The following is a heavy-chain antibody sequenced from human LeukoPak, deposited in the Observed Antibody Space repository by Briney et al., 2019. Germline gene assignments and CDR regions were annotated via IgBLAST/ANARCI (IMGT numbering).Heavy chain of an antibody. CDR1: GGSFSGYY. D-gene: IGHD6-13*01. CDR3: ARGRWYSSSWNFDY. CDR2: INHSGST. J-gene: IGHJ4*02. Sequence: SETLSLTCAVYGGSFSGYYWSWIRQPPGKGLEWIGEINHSGSTNYNPSLKSRVTISVGTSKNQFSLKLSSVTAADTAVYYCARGRWYSSSWNFDYWGQGTLVTVSS. V-gene: IGHV4-34*01.